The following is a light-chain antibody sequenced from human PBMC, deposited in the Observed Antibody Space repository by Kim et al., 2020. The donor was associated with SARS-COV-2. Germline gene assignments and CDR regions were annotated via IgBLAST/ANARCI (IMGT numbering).Light chain of an antibody. CDR1: QGISNS. V-gene: IGKV1-9*01. CDR3: QQLDTYPVT. J-gene: IGKJ5*01. Sequence: IQLTQSPSSLSASVGDRVTITCRASQGISNSLAWYQQKPGKAPKFLMSLASPLQNEAPSRFGGSGSGTDFTLTISSLQPEDFATYYCQQLDTYPVTFGQGTRLEIK. CDR2: LAS.